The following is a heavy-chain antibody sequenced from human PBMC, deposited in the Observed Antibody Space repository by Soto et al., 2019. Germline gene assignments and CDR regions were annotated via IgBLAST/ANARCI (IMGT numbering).Heavy chain of an antibody. V-gene: IGHV3-74*01. CDR3: ARISVTPEYYDFCSGYDYYYMDD. D-gene: IGHD3-3*01. CDR2: INSDGSST. CDR1: GFTFSSYW. J-gene: IGHJ6*03. Sequence: EVQLVESGGGLVQPGGSLRLSCAASGFTFSSYWMHWVRQAPGKGLVWVSRINSDGSSTSDADSVKGRFTISRDNAKNTVHLQMNSLRAEDTAVPYCARISVTPEYYDFCSGYDYYYMDDWGKGTTVTVSS.